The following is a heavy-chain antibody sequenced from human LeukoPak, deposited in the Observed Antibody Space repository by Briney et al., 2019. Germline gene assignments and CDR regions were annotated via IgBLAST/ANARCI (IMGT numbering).Heavy chain of an antibody. CDR2: IYPRDGST. Sequence: ASVKVSCKASGYTFTSNFIHWVRQAPGQGLEWMGMIYPRDGSTSYAQKFQGRVTVTRDTSTSTVHMELSGLRSEDTAVYYCARDQEGFDYWGQGTLVTVSS. J-gene: IGHJ4*02. CDR3: ARDQEGFDY. CDR1: GYTFTSNF. V-gene: IGHV1-46*01.